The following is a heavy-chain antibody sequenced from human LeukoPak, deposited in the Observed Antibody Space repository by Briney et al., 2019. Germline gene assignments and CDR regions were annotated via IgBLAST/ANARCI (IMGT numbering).Heavy chain of an antibody. CDR2: ISSSNSTI. Sequence: GGSLRLSCAASGFTFSSYSMNWVRQAPGKGLEWVSYISSSNSTIYYADSVKGRFDISRDNAKNSLYLQMNSLRAEDTAVYYCARDGSTVTDSTLDYWGQGTLVTVSS. CDR1: GFTFSSYS. V-gene: IGHV3-48*04. CDR3: ARDGSTVTDSTLDY. D-gene: IGHD4-11*01. J-gene: IGHJ4*02.